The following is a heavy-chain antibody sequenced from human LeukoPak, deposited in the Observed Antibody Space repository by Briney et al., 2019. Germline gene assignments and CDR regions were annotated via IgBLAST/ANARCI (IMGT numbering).Heavy chain of an antibody. CDR3: AKDGYGSRSYIHLDY. V-gene: IGHV3-23*01. CDR2: ISGSGDST. J-gene: IGHJ4*02. Sequence: GGSLRLSCAASGFTFSSYAMSWVRQAPGKGLEWVSTISGSGDSTYYADSVKGRFTISRDNSKNTLYLQMNSLRAEDTAVYYCAKDGYGSRSYIHLDYWGQGTLVTVSS. D-gene: IGHD3-10*01. CDR1: GFTFSSYA.